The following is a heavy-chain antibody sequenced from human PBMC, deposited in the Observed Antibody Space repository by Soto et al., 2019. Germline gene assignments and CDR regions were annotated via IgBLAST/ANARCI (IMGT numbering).Heavy chain of an antibody. J-gene: IGHJ4*02. Sequence: QVQLVESGGGVVQPGRSLRLSCAASGFTFSSYGMHWVRQAPGKGLEWVAVISYDGSNKYYADSVKGRFTISRDNSKNTLYLQMNSLRAEDTAVYYCAKDLASTVVTPAGSDYWGQGTLVTVSS. CDR2: ISYDGSNK. CDR1: GFTFSSYG. V-gene: IGHV3-30*18. D-gene: IGHD4-17*01. CDR3: AKDLASTVVTPAGSDY.